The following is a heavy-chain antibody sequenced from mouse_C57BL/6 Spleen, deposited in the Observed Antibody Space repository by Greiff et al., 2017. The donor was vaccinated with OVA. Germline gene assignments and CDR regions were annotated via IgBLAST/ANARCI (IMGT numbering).Heavy chain of an antibody. D-gene: IGHD2-5*01. CDR2: IYPNYGTT. CDR1: GYSFTDYN. J-gene: IGHJ3*01. V-gene: IGHV1-39*01. Sequence: VQLKESGPELVKPGASVKISCKASGYSFTDYNMNWVKQSNGKSLEWFGVIYPNYGTTSYHQKFKGKATLTVDQTSSTAYMQLNSLTSEDSAVYYCAREGGSNPFAYWGQGTLVTVSA. CDR3: AREGGSNPFAY.